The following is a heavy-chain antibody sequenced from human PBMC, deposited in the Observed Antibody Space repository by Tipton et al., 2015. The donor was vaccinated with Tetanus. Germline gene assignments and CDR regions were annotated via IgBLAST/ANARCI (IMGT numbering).Heavy chain of an antibody. CDR2: IYTSGST. CDR1: GGSISSYY. D-gene: IGHD3-16*01. V-gene: IGHV4-4*07. J-gene: IGHJ3*02. Sequence: TLSLTCTVSGGSISSYYWSWIRQPAGKGLEWIGRIYTSGSTNYNPSLKSRVTILVDTSKNQFSLKLSSVTAADTAVYYCARQITAADAFDTWGQGTMVTVSS. CDR3: ARQITAADAFDT.